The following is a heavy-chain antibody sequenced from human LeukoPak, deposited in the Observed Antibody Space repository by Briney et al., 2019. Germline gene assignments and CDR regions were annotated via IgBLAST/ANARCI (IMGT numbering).Heavy chain of an antibody. CDR3: ARDRGCSGGSCYSYYYGMDV. D-gene: IGHD2-15*01. V-gene: IGHV3-30-3*01. CDR1: GFTFSSYA. Sequence: GGSLRLSCAASGFTFSSYAMHWVRQAPGKGLEWVAVISYDGSNKYYADSVKGRFTISRDNSKNTLYLQMNSLRAEDTAVYYCARDRGCSGGSCYSYYYGMDVWGQGTTVTVSS. CDR2: ISYDGSNK. J-gene: IGHJ6*02.